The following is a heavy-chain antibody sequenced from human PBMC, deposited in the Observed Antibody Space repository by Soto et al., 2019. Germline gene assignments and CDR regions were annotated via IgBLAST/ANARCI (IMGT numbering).Heavy chain of an antibody. CDR1: GFTFSGYS. D-gene: IGHD3-22*01. Sequence: LRLSCAASGFTFSGYSITWVRQAPGKGLEWVSSISSSSSYIYYADSVKGRFTISRDNAKNSLYLQMNSLRAEDTAVYYCARKGPDYYDSSGFFDCWGQGTLVTVSS. J-gene: IGHJ4*02. CDR2: ISSSSSYI. V-gene: IGHV3-21*01. CDR3: ARKGPDYYDSSGFFDC.